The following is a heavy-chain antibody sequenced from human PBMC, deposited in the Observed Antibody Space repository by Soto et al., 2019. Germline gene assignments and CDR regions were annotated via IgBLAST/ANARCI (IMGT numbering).Heavy chain of an antibody. D-gene: IGHD5-12*01. CDR3: ARVFDTSGDGMDV. CDR2: IWYDGSNE. CDR1: GFTFRSYG. Sequence: PGGSLRLSCAASGFTFRSYGMHWVRQAPGKGLEWVAIIWYDGSNESYVDSVRGRFTISRDNSKDTLYLQMNSLRAEDTGVYYSARVFDTSGDGMDVWGQGTTVTVSS. J-gene: IGHJ6*02. V-gene: IGHV3-33*01.